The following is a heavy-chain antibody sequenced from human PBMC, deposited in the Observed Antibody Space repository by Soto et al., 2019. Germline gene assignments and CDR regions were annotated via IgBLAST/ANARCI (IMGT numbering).Heavy chain of an antibody. D-gene: IGHD3-3*01. Sequence: ASVKVSCKASGYTFTGYYMHWVRQAPGQGLEWMGWINPNSGGTNYAQKFQGRVTMTRDTSISTAYMELSRLRSDDTAVYYCASSLYDFWSGYPFDPWGQGTLVTVSS. CDR3: ASSLYDFWSGYPFDP. V-gene: IGHV1-2*02. CDR2: INPNSGGT. CDR1: GYTFTGYY. J-gene: IGHJ5*02.